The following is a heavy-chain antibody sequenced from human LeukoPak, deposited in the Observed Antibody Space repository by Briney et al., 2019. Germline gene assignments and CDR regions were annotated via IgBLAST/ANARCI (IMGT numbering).Heavy chain of an antibody. J-gene: IGHJ3*02. CDR3: ARHKRHGSGRQVDAVDI. Sequence: SETLSLTCTVSGASISSGSYYWGWIRQPPGKGLEWIGSIYYIGSTYYNPSLKSRVTVSLDTPNNQFSLKLSSATAADTGVYYCARHKRHGSGRQVDAVDIWGQGTMVTVSS. CDR2: IYYIGST. D-gene: IGHD3-10*01. V-gene: IGHV4-39*01. CDR1: GASISSGSYY.